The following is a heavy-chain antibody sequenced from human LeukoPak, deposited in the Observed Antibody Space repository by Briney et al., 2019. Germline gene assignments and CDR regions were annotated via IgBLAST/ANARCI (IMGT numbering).Heavy chain of an antibody. CDR2: ITSSSSTI. D-gene: IGHD2-15*01. V-gene: IGHV3-48*02. Sequence: GGSLRLSCAASGFTFSIYSKNWVRQAPGKGLEWVSYITSSSSTIYYADSVKGRFTISRDNAKNSLYLQMNSLRDEDTAVYYCARFGYCSGGSCYRQFDYWGQGTLVTVSS. CDR3: ARFGYCSGGSCYRQFDY. J-gene: IGHJ4*02. CDR1: GFTFSIYS.